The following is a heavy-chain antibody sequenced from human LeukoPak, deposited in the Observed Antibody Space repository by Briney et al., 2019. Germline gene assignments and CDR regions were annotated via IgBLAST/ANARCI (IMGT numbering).Heavy chain of an antibody. Sequence: GGSLRLSCAVSGFTFSSYSMNWVRQAPGKGLEWVSYISSSSSYMYYADSVKGRFTVSRDNTKNSLYLQMNSLRADDTAVYYCARGDGYTTFDSWGLGTLVTVSS. CDR3: ARGDGYTTFDS. D-gene: IGHD2-21*02. J-gene: IGHJ4*02. CDR1: GFTFSSYS. V-gene: IGHV3-21*01. CDR2: ISSSSSYM.